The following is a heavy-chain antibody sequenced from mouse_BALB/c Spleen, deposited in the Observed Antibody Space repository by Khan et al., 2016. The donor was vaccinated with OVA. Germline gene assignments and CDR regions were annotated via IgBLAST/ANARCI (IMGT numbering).Heavy chain of an antibody. J-gene: IGHJ3*02. Sequence: VQLQQSGPDLVKPGASVRISCKASGYTFTDYNMDWVKQSHGKSLEWIGYIFPNSGGTGYNQKFNTKATLTVDHSLNPAYMDLRSLTSDDSAVYYCVRSGVGSCGFWGQGTLVTVS. V-gene: IGHV1S29*02. CDR1: GYTFTDYN. CDR3: VRSGVGSCGF. D-gene: IGHD1-2*01. CDR2: IFPNSGGT.